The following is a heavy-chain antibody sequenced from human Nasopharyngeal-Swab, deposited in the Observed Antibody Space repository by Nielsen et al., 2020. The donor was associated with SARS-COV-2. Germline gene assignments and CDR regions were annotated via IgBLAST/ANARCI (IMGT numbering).Heavy chain of an antibody. V-gene: IGHV5-51*01. D-gene: IGHD2-15*01. CDR3: ARGPRYFDL. Sequence: GESLNIPCRTSGYSFTTKCIGWVRQMPGKGLEWVGSIYPGDSDTRYSPSVQGQVTISADKSISTAYLQWSTLKASDTAIYYCARGPRYFDLWGRGTLVTVSS. CDR1: GYSFTTKC. CDR2: IYPGDSDT. J-gene: IGHJ2*01.